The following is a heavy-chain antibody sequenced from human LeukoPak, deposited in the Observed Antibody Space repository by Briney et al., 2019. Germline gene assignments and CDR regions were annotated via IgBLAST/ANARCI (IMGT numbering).Heavy chain of an antibody. Sequence: PGGSLRLSCAASGFTFSSYAMSWVRQAPGKGLEWVSVIYSGGSTYYADSVKGRFTISRDNSKNTLYLQMNSLRAEDTAVYYCAGSQLRWCFDYWGQGTLVTVSS. CDR1: GFTFSSYA. D-gene: IGHD4-23*01. J-gene: IGHJ4*02. V-gene: IGHV3-66*01. CDR3: AGSQLRWCFDY. CDR2: IYSGGST.